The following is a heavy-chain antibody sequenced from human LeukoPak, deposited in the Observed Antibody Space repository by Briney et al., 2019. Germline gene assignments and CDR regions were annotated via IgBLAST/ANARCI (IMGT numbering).Heavy chain of an antibody. CDR3: ARGVADYGPYDY. J-gene: IGHJ4*02. Sequence: ESGPGLVKPSETLSLTCTVSGDSISTYYWSWIRQPPGKGLEWIGYMYYSGSTNYNPSLKSRVTISLDTPKNQFSLRLNSVTAADTAVYYCARGVADYGPYDYWGQGTLVTVSS. V-gene: IGHV4-59*01. D-gene: IGHD4-17*01. CDR2: MYYSGST. CDR1: GDSISTYY.